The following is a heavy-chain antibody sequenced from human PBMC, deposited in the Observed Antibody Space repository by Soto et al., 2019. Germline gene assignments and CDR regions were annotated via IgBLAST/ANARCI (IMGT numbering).Heavy chain of an antibody. CDR3: ARHAYYDFWSGYYSIDY. D-gene: IGHD3-3*01. Sequence: SETLSLTCTVSGGSISSSSYYWGWICQPPGKGLEWIGSIYYSGSTYYNPSLKSRVTISVDTSKNQFSLKLSSVTAADTAVYYCARHAYYDFWSGYYSIDYWGQGTLVTVSS. CDR2: IYYSGST. CDR1: GGSISSSSYY. V-gene: IGHV4-39*01. J-gene: IGHJ4*02.